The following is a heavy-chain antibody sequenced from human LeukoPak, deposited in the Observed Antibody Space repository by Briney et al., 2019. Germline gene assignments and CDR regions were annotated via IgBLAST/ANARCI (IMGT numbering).Heavy chain of an antibody. CDR1: GLGFNNAW. V-gene: IGHV3-49*04. Sequence: AGGSLRLSCAASGLGFNNAWMSWVRQAPGKGLEWVGFIRSKAYGGTTEYAASVKGRFTISRDDSKSIAYLQMNSLKTEDTAVYYCTRARSPWDDAFDIWGQGTMVTVSS. CDR2: IRSKAYGGTT. D-gene: IGHD1-26*01. J-gene: IGHJ3*02. CDR3: TRARSPWDDAFDI.